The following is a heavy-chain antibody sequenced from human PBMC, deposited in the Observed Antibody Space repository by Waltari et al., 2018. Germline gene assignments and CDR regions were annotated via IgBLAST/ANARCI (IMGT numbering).Heavy chain of an antibody. J-gene: IGHJ4*02. CDR2: INPSGGSR. Sequence: QVQLVQSGAAVKKPGASVKVSCTASGYTYTRYYMHWVRQAPGQGLQWMGLINPSGGSRSYAQKLQGRVTMTRDTSTSTVYMEVSSLRSEDTAVYYCARARGTYYAYFDYWGQGTLVTVSS. V-gene: IGHV1-46*01. CDR1: GYTYTRYY. D-gene: IGHD1-26*01. CDR3: ARARGTYYAYFDY.